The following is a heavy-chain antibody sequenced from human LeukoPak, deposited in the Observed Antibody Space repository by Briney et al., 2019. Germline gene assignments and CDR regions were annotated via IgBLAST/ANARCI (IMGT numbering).Heavy chain of an antibody. CDR2: IYHSGSA. D-gene: IGHD1-1*01. Sequence: PSETLSLTCAVSCYSISSGYYWGWIRQPPGKGLEWIGSIYHSGSAYYNPSLKSRVTISVDTSKNQFSLQLSSVTAADTAVYYCARIFYTTPNYYYYYYMDVWGKGTTVTVSS. V-gene: IGHV4-38-2*01. CDR1: CYSISSGYY. CDR3: ARIFYTTPNYYYYYYMDV. J-gene: IGHJ6*03.